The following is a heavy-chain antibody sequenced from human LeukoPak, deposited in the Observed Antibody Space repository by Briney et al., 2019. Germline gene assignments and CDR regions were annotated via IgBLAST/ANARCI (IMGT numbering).Heavy chain of an antibody. V-gene: IGHV1-46*01. CDR1: GYTFRSYY. CDR3: ARGRAWGSYYYFYLDV. CDR2: INPSSGST. J-gene: IGHJ6*03. D-gene: IGHD3-16*01. Sequence: ASVKVSCKASGYTFRSYYIHWVRQAPGQGLEWMGIINPSSGSTSYAQKFQGRVTMTSDTSTTTVYMELSSLRSEDTAVYYCARGRAWGSYYYFYLDVWGKGTTVTISS.